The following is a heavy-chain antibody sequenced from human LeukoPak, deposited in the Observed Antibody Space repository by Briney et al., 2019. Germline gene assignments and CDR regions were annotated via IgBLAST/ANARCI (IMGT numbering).Heavy chain of an antibody. D-gene: IGHD2-2*01. Sequence: GASVKVSCKASGYTFTGYYMHWVRQAPGQGLVWMGWINPNSGGTNYAQTFQGRVTMTWDTSISTAYMDLSRLRSDDTAVYYCARFYCSSTSCQYNWFDPWGQGTLVTVSS. J-gene: IGHJ5*02. CDR2: INPNSGGT. V-gene: IGHV1-2*02. CDR3: ARFYCSSTSCQYNWFDP. CDR1: GYTFTGYY.